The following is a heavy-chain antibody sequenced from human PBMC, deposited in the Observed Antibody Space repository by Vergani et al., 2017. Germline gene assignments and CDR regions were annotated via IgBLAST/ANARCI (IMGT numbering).Heavy chain of an antibody. CDR3: ARAPSGYGDYGYYGMDV. Sequence: QVQLQESGPGLVKPSETLSLTCTVSGGSISSYYWSWIRQPPGKGLEWIGYIYYSGSTNNNPSLKSRVTISVDTSKNQFSLKLSSVTAADTAVYYCARAPSGYGDYGYYGMDVWGQGTTVTVSS. D-gene: IGHD4-17*01. CDR2: IYYSGST. V-gene: IGHV4-59*01. J-gene: IGHJ6*02. CDR1: GGSISSYY.